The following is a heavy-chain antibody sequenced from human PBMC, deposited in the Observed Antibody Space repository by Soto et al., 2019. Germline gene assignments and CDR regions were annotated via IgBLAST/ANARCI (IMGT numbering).Heavy chain of an antibody. V-gene: IGHV1-8*01. D-gene: IGHD3-3*01. J-gene: IGHJ5*02. CDR1: GYTFTSYD. CDR3: ARGGSITIFGGFDP. CDR2: MNPNSGNT. Sequence: ASVKISCKASGYTFTSYDINWVRQATGQGLEWMGWMNPNSGNTGYAQKFQGRVTMTRNTSISTAYMELSSLRSEDTAVYYCARGGSITIFGGFDPWGQGTLVTVSS.